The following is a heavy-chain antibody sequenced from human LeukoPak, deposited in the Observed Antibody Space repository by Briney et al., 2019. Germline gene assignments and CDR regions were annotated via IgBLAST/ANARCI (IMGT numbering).Heavy chain of an antibody. V-gene: IGHV4-59*08. CDR1: GGSISNYY. CDR3: ARHLVPEAFDI. CDR2: IFYTGST. J-gene: IGHJ3*02. Sequence: PSETLSLTCTVSGGSISNYYWSWIRQPPGKGLEWIGYIFYTGSTAYNSSLESRVTISVDSSKNQFSLKLSSVTAADTAVYYCARHLVPEAFDIWGQGTMATVSS. D-gene: IGHD2-8*01.